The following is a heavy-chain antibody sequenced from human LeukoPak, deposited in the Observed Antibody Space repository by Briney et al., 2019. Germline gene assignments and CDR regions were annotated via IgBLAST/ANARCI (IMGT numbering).Heavy chain of an antibody. Sequence: GGSLRLSCAASGFTFSSYAMSWVRQAPGKGLEWVSDISGSGGSTYYADSVKGRFTISRDNSKNTLYLQMNSLRAEDTAVYYCAKDHHSSSWYSDFDYWGQGTLVTVSS. CDR3: AKDHHSSSWYSDFDY. J-gene: IGHJ4*02. CDR1: GFTFSSYA. V-gene: IGHV3-23*01. D-gene: IGHD6-13*01. CDR2: ISGSGGST.